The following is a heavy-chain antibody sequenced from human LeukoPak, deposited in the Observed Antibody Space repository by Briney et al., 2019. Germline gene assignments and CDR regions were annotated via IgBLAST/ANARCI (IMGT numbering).Heavy chain of an antibody. Sequence: SETLSLTCTVSGGSISSSSYYWGWIRQPPGKGLEWIGSIYYSGSTYYNPSLKSRVTISVDTSKNQFSLKLNSVTAADTAVYYCARHEIRIYYGSGTLNWFDPWCQGTLVTVSS. CDR3: ARHEIRIYYGSGTLNWFDP. D-gene: IGHD3-10*01. CDR2: IYYSGST. CDR1: GGSISSSSYY. J-gene: IGHJ5*02. V-gene: IGHV4-39*01.